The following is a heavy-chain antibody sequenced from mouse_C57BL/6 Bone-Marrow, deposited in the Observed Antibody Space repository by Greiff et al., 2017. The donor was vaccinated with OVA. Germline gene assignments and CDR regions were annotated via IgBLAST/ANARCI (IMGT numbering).Heavy chain of an antibody. CDR3: VGWILLWYFDV. CDR2: IHPSDSDT. D-gene: IGHD2-3*01. CDR1: GYTFTSYW. Sequence: VQLQQPGAELVKPGASVKVSCKASGYTFTSYWMHWVKQRPGQGLEWIGRIHPSDSDTNYNQKFKGKATLTVDKSSSTAYIQLNSLTSEDSAVYYCVGWILLWYFDVWGTGTTVTVSS. V-gene: IGHV1-74*01. J-gene: IGHJ1*03.